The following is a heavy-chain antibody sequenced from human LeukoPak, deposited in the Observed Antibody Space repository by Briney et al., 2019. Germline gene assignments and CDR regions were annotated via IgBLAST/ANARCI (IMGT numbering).Heavy chain of an antibody. Sequence: ASVTVSFTASGYTFTSYAMHWVRQAPGQRLEWMGWINAGNGNTKYSQKFQGRVTITRDTSASTAYMELSSLRSEDTAVYYCARSENGYNDYWGQGTLVTVSS. CDR1: GYTFTSYA. CDR3: ARSENGYNDY. V-gene: IGHV1-3*01. D-gene: IGHD5-24*01. J-gene: IGHJ4*02. CDR2: INAGNGNT.